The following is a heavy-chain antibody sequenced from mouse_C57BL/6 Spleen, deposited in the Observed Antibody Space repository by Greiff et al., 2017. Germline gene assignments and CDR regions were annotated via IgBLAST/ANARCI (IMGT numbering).Heavy chain of an antibody. Sequence: VQGVESGPGLVQPSQSLSITCTVSGFSLTSYGVHWVRQSPGKGLEWLGVIWSGGSTDSNAAFISRLSISKDNSKSQVFFKMNSLQADDTAIYYCARNFPYYYAMDYWGQGTSGTVSS. CDR2: IWSGGST. J-gene: IGHJ4*01. CDR3: ARNFPYYYAMDY. V-gene: IGHV2-2*01. CDR1: GFSLTSYG.